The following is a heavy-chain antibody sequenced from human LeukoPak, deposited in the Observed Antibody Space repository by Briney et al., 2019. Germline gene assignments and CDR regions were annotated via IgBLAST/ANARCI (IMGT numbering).Heavy chain of an antibody. Sequence: ASVKVSCKASGYTFTGYYMHWVRQAPGQGLEWMGWINPNSGGTNYAQKFQGRVTMTRDTSISTAYMELSRLRSDDTAVYYRAGVERRIVVVPIGYWGQGTLVTVSS. V-gene: IGHV1-2*02. D-gene: IGHD3-22*01. CDR2: INPNSGGT. J-gene: IGHJ4*02. CDR3: AGVERRIVVVPIGY. CDR1: GYTFTGYY.